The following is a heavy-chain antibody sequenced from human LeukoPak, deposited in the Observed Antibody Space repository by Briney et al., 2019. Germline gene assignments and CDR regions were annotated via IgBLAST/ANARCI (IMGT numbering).Heavy chain of an antibody. CDR2: IKQDGSEK. CDR1: GFTFSSYW. V-gene: IGHV3-7*01. D-gene: IGHD3-22*01. CDR3: ARHMIVVVIRYYFDY. J-gene: IGHJ4*02. Sequence: GGSLRLSCAASGFTFSSYWMSWVRQAPGKGLEWAASIKQDGSEKYYVDSVKGRFTISRDNAKNSLYLQMNSLRAEDTAVYYCARHMIVVVIRYYFDYWGQGTLVTVSS.